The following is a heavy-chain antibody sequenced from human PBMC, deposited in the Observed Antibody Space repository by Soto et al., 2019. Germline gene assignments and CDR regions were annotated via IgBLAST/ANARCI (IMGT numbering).Heavy chain of an antibody. CDR2: ISGSGGST. CDR3: AKAKEGYCTNGVCYTGWGGGDY. Sequence: EVQLLESGGGLVQPGGSLRLSCAASGFTFSSYAMSWVRQAPGKGLEWVSAISGSGGSTYYADSVKGRFTISRDNSKNTLYLQMNSLRAEDTAVYYRAKAKEGYCTNGVCYTGWGGGDYWGQGTLVTVSS. V-gene: IGHV3-23*01. D-gene: IGHD2-8*01. CDR1: GFTFSSYA. J-gene: IGHJ4*02.